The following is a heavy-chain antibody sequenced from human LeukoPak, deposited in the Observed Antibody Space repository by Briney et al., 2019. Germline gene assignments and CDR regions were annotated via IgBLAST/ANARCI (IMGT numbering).Heavy chain of an antibody. CDR1: GGSINTYY. V-gene: IGHV4-59*01. J-gene: IGHJ3*02. CDR2: IYFSGST. CDR3: ARGITGTVDAFGI. D-gene: IGHD1-7*01. Sequence: SETLSLTCTVSGGSINTYYWSWIRQPPGKGLEWIGYIYFSGSTDYNPSLKSRVTISLDTSMNQFSLKLSSVTAADTAVYYCARGITGTVDAFGIWGQGTMVTVSS.